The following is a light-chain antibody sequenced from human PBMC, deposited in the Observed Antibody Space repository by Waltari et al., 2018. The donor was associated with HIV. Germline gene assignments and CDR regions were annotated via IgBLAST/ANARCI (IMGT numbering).Light chain of an antibody. CDR1: ETIRGW. J-gene: IGKJ2*01. CDR2: EAS. CDR3: QRYATDPS. V-gene: IGKV1-5*03. Sequence: DIRMTQSPSSLQASVGARDTITCRASETIRGWLAWYQQKPGQAPKLLIQEASTVVYGVPSRFSGSGSGTEYTLTITSHHPDHFAFYCRQRYATDPSFGQGTKLEIK.